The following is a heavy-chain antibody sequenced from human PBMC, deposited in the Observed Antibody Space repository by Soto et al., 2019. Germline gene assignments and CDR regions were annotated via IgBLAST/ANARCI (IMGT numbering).Heavy chain of an antibody. CDR2: IGNTLDTI. CDR1: GFAFSGHT. V-gene: IGHV3-48*02. D-gene: IGHD2-15*01. Sequence: GGSLRLSCAASGFAFSGHTMNWVRQAPGKGLEWVAYIGNTLDTIYYADSVKGRFIISRDDAMKSVFLHMSSLRDDDTAVYYCERGDCSGGSCYGIDVWGRGTTVNVS. J-gene: IGHJ6*02. CDR3: ERGDCSGGSCYGIDV.